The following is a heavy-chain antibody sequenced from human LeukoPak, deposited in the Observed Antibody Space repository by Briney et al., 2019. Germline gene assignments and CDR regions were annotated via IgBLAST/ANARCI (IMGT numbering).Heavy chain of an antibody. J-gene: IGHJ5*02. CDR3: TRDSGTYNWLDP. CDR2: IDKKDNFYAT. D-gene: IGHD1-26*01. V-gene: IGHV3-73*01. CDR1: GFTFSGSA. Sequence: GSLRLSCAASGFTFSGSAIHWVRQSSGRGLEWVGHIDKKDNFYATTSAASVTGRFTISRDDSKNTAYLQMNSLKTEDTALYYCTRDSGTYNWLDPWGQGTLVTVSS.